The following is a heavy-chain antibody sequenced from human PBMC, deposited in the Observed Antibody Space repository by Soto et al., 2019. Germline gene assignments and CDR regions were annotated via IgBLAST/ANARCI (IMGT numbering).Heavy chain of an antibody. Sequence: QVRLVQSGAEVKKTGSSVKVSCEACGTTFSNFAIGWVRQAPGQGLEWMGGIILPFGTPNYAQKFQGRVTISADASMTTAYMELRGLRSEDTAVYYCVRGPDYEGYFDYWGQGTLVTVSS. J-gene: IGHJ4*02. V-gene: IGHV1-69*12. CDR3: VRGPDYEGYFDY. D-gene: IGHD3-22*01. CDR2: IILPFGTP. CDR1: GTTFSNFA.